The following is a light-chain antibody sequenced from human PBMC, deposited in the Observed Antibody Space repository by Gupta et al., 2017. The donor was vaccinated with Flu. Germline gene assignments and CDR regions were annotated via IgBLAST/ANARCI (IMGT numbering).Light chain of an antibody. V-gene: IGKV4-1*01. CDR2: WAS. Sequence: DIVMTQSPESLTVSLGERATINCKSSQSLLLTSSDRNYLAWYQQKPGQPPKLLFYWASTRESGVPDRISGSGSGTDFTLTISSLQAEDVAVYYCQQYFTTPLTFGGGTKVEIK. CDR1: QSLLLTSSDRNY. J-gene: IGKJ4*01. CDR3: QQYFTTPLT.